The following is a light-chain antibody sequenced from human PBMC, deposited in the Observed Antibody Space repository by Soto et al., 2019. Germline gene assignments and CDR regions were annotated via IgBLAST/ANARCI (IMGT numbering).Light chain of an antibody. CDR2: GTS. CDR3: QQYEEWPRT. Sequence: IGLTQYRSALSGSLGERATLSCRASQNLXNNLDWHQRKPGQAPRLLXYGTSTSATDIPASLGGSGSATEFTRTINSRNSAYSVVYYLQQYEEWPRTFGQGTKVDIK. J-gene: IGKJ1*01. V-gene: IGKV3D-15*01. CDR1: QNLXNN.